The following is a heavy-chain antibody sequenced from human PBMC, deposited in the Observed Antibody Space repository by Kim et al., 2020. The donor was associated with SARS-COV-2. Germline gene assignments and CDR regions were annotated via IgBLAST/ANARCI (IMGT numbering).Heavy chain of an antibody. J-gene: IGHJ6*02. D-gene: IGHD5-18*01. CDR3: ARDRIQLWFGMDV. Sequence: DYAVSVKSRITINPATSKNQFSLQLNSVTPEDTAVYYCARDRIQLWFGMDVWGQGTTVTVSS. V-gene: IGHV6-1*01.